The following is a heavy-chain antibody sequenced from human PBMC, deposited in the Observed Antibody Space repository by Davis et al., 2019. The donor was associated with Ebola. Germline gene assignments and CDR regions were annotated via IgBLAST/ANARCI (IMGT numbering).Heavy chain of an antibody. CDR2: IYYSGST. CDR3: ARGGGLIVAREDWFDP. Sequence: SETLSLTCTVSGGSISSYYWSWIRQPPGKGLEWIGSIYYSGSTYYNPSLKSRVTISVDTSKNQFSLKLSSVTAADTAVYYCARGGGLIVAREDWFDPWGQGTLVTVSS. J-gene: IGHJ5*02. CDR1: GGSISSYY. D-gene: IGHD5-12*01. V-gene: IGHV4-39*01.